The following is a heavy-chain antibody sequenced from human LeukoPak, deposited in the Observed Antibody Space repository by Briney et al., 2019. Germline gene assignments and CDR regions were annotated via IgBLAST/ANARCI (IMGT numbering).Heavy chain of an antibody. Sequence: SETLSLTCTVSGGSISSYYWSWIRQPAGKGLEWIGRIYTSGSTNYNPSLKSRVTMSVDTSKNQFSLKLSSVTAADTAVYYCARDRTTSYDSSGYYYSTLAFDPWGQGTPVTVSS. J-gene: IGHJ5*02. CDR3: ARDRTTSYDSSGYYYSTLAFDP. CDR2: IYTSGST. V-gene: IGHV4-4*07. D-gene: IGHD3-22*01. CDR1: GGSISSYY.